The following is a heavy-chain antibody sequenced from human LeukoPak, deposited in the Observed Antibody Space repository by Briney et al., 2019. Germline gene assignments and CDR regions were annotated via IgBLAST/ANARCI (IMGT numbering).Heavy chain of an antibody. CDR1: GFTFRNYW. D-gene: IGHD3-22*01. CDR3: AREYYDSRGYYRYYYMDV. J-gene: IGHJ6*03. Sequence: GGSLRLSCAASGFTFRNYWMHWVRQAPGKGLVWVSRINSDGSSTSYADSVKGRFTFSRDNAKNTLYLQMNRLRAEDTAVYYCAREYYDSRGYYRYYYMDVWGKGTTVTVSS. V-gene: IGHV3-74*01. CDR2: INSDGSST.